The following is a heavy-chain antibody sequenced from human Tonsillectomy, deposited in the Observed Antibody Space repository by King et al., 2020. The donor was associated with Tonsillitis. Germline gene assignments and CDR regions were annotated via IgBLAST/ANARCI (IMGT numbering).Heavy chain of an antibody. CDR3: AQDSAAAAYYGMDV. D-gene: IGHD6-25*01. CDR2: ISWNSGSI. J-gene: IGHJ6*02. CDR1: GFTFDDYA. Sequence: VQLVESGGGLVQPGRSLRLSCAASGFTFDDYAMHWVRQAPGKGLEWVSGISWNSGSIGYADSVKGRFTISRDNAKNSLYLQMNSLRAEDTALYYCAQDSAAAAYYGMDVWGQGTTVTVSS. V-gene: IGHV3-9*01.